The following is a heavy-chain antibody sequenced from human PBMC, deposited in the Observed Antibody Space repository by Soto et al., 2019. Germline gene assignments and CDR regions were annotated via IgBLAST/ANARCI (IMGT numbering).Heavy chain of an antibody. J-gene: IGHJ5*02. CDR1: GGTFSSYT. Sequence: QVQLVQSGAEVKKPGSSVKVSCKASGGTFSSYTISWVRQAPGQGLEWMGRIIPILGIANYAQKFQGRVTITADKSTSTAYMELSSLRSEDTAVYYCARYCSSTSCYGGRGFVPWGQGTLVTVSS. D-gene: IGHD2-2*01. CDR3: ARYCSSTSCYGGRGFVP. CDR2: IIPILGIA. V-gene: IGHV1-69*02.